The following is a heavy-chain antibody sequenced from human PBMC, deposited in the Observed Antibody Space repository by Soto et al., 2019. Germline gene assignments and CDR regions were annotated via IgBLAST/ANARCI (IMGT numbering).Heavy chain of an antibody. CDR3: ERVKCAQDPPPGNTSVWSPSGLGGMHV. V-gene: IGHV3-33*01. J-gene: IGHJ6*02. CDR2: IWYDVSNK. Sequence: PGGSLRLSCAASGFTFSSYGMHWVRQAPGKGLEWVAVIWYDVSNKYYADSVKGRFTISRDNSKNTLYLQMNSLRAEDTAVYYCERVKCAQDPPPGNTSVWSPSGLGGMHVWGQGARVTLSS. D-gene: IGHD3-3*01. CDR1: GFTFSSYG.